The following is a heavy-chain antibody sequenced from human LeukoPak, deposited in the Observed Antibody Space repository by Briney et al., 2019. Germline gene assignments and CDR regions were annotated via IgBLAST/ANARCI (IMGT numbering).Heavy chain of an antibody. Sequence: GGSLRLSCAASGFTFSSYAMHWVRQAPGKGLEWVAVISYDGSNKYYADSVKGRFTISRDNSKDTLYLQMNSLRAEDTAVYYCARDPYSSGWYYFDYWGQGTLVTVSS. CDR2: ISYDGSNK. V-gene: IGHV3-30-3*01. CDR1: GFTFSSYA. CDR3: ARDPYSSGWYYFDY. J-gene: IGHJ4*02. D-gene: IGHD6-19*01.